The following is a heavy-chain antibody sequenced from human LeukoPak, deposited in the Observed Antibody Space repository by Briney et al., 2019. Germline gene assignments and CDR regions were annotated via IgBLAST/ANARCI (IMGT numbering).Heavy chain of an antibody. CDR1: GFTFSSYA. V-gene: IGHV3-23*01. J-gene: IGHJ6*03. D-gene: IGHD7-27*01. CDR3: ARVGGTGDAYYYYMDV. CDR2: ISGSGGST. Sequence: GGSLRLSCAASGFTFSSYAMSWVRQAPGKGLEWVSAISGSGGSTYYADSVKGRFTISRDNSKNTLYLQMNSLRAEDTAVYYCARVGGTGDAYYYYMDVWGKGATVTVSS.